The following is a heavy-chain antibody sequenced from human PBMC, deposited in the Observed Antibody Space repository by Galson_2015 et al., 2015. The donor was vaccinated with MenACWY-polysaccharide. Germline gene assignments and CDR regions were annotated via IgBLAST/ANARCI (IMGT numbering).Heavy chain of an antibody. CDR2: ISWNSGST. V-gene: IGHV3-9*01. D-gene: IGHD5-18*01. CDR1: GFTFDDYA. J-gene: IGHJ6*03. Sequence: SLRLSCAASGFTFDDYAMHWVRQAPGKGLEWVSGISWNSGSTGYADSVKGRFTISRDNAKNSLYLQMNSLRAEDTALYYCAKTKSVDTAMIKPLYYMYVWGKGTTVTVSS. CDR3: AKTKSVDTAMIKPLYYMYV.